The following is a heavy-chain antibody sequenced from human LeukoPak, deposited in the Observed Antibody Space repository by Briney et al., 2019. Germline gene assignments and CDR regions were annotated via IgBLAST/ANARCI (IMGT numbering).Heavy chain of an antibody. CDR3: ARDALMITFGGVIVRDY. Sequence: PGGSLRLSCAASGFTVSSNYMSWVRQAPGKGLGWVSVIYSGGSTYYADSVKGRFTISRDNSKNTLYLQMNSLRAEDTAVYYCARDALMITFGGVIVRDYWGQGTLVTVSS. D-gene: IGHD3-16*02. CDR2: IYSGGST. J-gene: IGHJ4*02. CDR1: GFTVSSNY. V-gene: IGHV3-53*01.